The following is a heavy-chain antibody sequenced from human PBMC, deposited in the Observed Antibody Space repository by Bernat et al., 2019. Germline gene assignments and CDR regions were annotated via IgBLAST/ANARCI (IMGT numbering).Heavy chain of an antibody. CDR3: ARLYGDYGGLDY. CDR2: IYSGGST. D-gene: IGHD4-17*01. CDR1: GGSISSSSYY. Sequence: LQLQESGPGLVKPSETLSLTCTVSGGSISSSSYYWGWVRQAPGKGLEWASVIYSGGSTYYADSVKGRFTISRDNSKNTLYLQMNSLRAEDTAVYYCARLYGDYGGLDYWGQGTLVTVSS. J-gene: IGHJ4*02. V-gene: IGHV3-53*01.